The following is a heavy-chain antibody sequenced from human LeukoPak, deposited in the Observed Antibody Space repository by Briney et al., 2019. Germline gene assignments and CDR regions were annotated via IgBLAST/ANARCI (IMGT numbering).Heavy chain of an antibody. CDR2: IYHSGST. V-gene: IGHV4-59*01. D-gene: IGHD5-24*01. Sequence: SQTLSLTCTVSGGSISSYYWSWIRQPPGKGLEWIGSIYHSGSTYYNPSLKSRVSISVDTSKNHFSLTLNSRTASAPAVYNCARAGGFNSPFAYWGRGTLVSVSS. CDR3: ARAGGFNSPFAY. J-gene: IGHJ4*02. CDR1: GGSISSYY.